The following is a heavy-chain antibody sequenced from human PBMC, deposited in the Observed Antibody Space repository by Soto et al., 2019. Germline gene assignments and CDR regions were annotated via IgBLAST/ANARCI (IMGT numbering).Heavy chain of an antibody. CDR3: ASSITMVRGVIGYMDC. Sequence: ASVKVSCKASGYTFTSYDINWVRQATGQGLEWMGWMNPNSGNTGYAQKFQGRVTMTRNTSISTAYMELSSLRSEDTAVYYCASSITMVRGVIGYMDCWGKGTKVTVSS. CDR1: GYTFTSYD. CDR2: MNPNSGNT. D-gene: IGHD3-10*01. V-gene: IGHV1-8*01. J-gene: IGHJ6*03.